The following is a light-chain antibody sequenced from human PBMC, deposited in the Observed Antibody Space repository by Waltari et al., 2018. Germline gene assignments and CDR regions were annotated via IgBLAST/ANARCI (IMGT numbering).Light chain of an antibody. CDR2: EVT. J-gene: IGLJ2*01. CDR3: YSYAGSSTVV. Sequence: QSALTQPASVSGSPGQSITISCTGTSSDVGSYNLVSWYQQQPGKATKLMIYEVTKVPSVFSILFPGSKSGNTSSLTIAGLLAEDEADYYCYSYAGSSTVVFGGWTKLTVL. V-gene: IGLV2-23*02. CDR1: SSDVGSYNL.